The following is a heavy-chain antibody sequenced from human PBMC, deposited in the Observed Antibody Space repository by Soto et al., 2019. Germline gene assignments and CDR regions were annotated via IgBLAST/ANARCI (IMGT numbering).Heavy chain of an antibody. V-gene: IGHV3-30*18. CDR1: GFTFSSYG. CDR3: AKDFIVVVPAATRYYYYYGMDV. Sequence: GALRLSCAASGFTFSSYGMHWVRQAPGKGLEWVAVISYDGSNKYYADSVKGRFTISRDNSKNTLYLQMNSLRAEDTAVYYCAKDFIVVVPAATRYYYYYGMDVWGQGTTVTVSS. D-gene: IGHD2-2*01. J-gene: IGHJ6*02. CDR2: ISYDGSNK.